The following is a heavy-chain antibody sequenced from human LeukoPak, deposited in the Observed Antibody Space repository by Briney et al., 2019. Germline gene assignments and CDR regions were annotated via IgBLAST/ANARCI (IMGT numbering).Heavy chain of an antibody. V-gene: IGHV1-2*02. Sequence: ASVKVSCKASGYTFTGYYMHWVRQAPGQGLEWMGWINPNSGGTNYAQEFQGRVTMTRDTSISTAYMELSRLRSDDTAVYYCARVMGSGSYYDAFDIWGQGTMVTVSS. CDR2: INPNSGGT. D-gene: IGHD1-26*01. J-gene: IGHJ3*02. CDR1: GYTFTGYY. CDR3: ARVMGSGSYYDAFDI.